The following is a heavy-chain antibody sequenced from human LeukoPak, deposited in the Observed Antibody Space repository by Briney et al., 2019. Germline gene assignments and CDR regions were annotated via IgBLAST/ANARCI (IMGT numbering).Heavy chain of an antibody. J-gene: IGHJ3*02. CDR3: ANGNDFWSGDYRDAFDI. Sequence: ASVKVSCKASSYTFTSYGISWVRQAPGQGLEWMGWISAYNGNTNYAQKLQGRVTMTTDTSTSTAYMELRSLRSDDTAVYYCANGNDFWSGDYRDAFDIWGQGTMVTVSS. D-gene: IGHD3-3*01. V-gene: IGHV1-18*01. CDR1: SYTFTSYG. CDR2: ISAYNGNT.